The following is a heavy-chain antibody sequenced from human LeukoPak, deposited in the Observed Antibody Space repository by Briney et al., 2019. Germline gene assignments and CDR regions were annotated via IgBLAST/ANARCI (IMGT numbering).Heavy chain of an antibody. Sequence: ASVKVSCKASGGTFSSYAISWVRQAPGQGLEWMGRIIPIFGTANYAQKFQGRVTITTDESTSTAYMELSSLRSEDTAVYYCARDLHDVIAAAAGSCGYWGQGTLVTVSS. CDR2: IIPIFGTA. CDR1: GGTFSSYA. V-gene: IGHV1-69*05. J-gene: IGHJ4*02. CDR3: ARDLHDVIAAAAGSCGY. D-gene: IGHD6-13*01.